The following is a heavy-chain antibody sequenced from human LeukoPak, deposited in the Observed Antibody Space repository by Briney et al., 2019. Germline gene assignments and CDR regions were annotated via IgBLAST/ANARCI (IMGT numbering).Heavy chain of an antibody. CDR1: DGSISSGGYY. CDR3: ASTKGYCTGGSCYPGS. CDR2: IYYSGSS. V-gene: IGHV4-31*03. J-gene: IGHJ5*02. D-gene: IGHD2-15*01. Sequence: SETLSLTCTVSDGSISSGGYYWSWIRQQPGKGLEWIGYIYYSGSSSYNPSLQSRVTISVDTSKKQFSLKLSSVSAADTAVYYCASTKGYCTGGSCYPGSWGQGTLVTVSS.